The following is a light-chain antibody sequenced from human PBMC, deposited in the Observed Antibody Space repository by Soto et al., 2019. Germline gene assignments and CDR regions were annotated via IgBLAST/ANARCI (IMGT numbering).Light chain of an antibody. CDR1: QSVSSNY. CDR2: DAS. J-gene: IGKJ2*01. Sequence: EMVLTQSPATLYLSTGERVTLSCGASQSVSSNYLAWYQQKPGLAPRLLIYDASSRATGIPDRFSGSGSGTDFALTISRLEPEDSAVYFCQQYGRSPPYTFGQGTKLAIK. CDR3: QQYGRSPPYT. V-gene: IGKV3D-20*01.